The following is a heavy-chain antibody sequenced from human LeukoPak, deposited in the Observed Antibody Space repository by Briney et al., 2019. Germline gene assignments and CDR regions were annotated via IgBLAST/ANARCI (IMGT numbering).Heavy chain of an antibody. CDR3: ARLGTIYDY. Sequence: SETLSLTCNVSGGSISSSSYYWGWIRQPPGKGLEWIGSIYYSGSTYYNPSLKSRVTISVDTSKNQFSLKLSSVTAADTAVYYCARLGTIYDYWGQGTLVTVSS. D-gene: IGHD4/OR15-4a*01. V-gene: IGHV4-39*01. J-gene: IGHJ4*02. CDR2: IYYSGST. CDR1: GGSISSSSYY.